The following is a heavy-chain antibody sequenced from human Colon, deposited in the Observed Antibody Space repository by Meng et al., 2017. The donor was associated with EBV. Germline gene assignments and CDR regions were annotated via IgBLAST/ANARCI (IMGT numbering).Heavy chain of an antibody. CDR1: GGSINSGDYY. J-gene: IGHJ4*02. Sequence: QGRLHVSGPGLVTPSQTLSLTCTVSGGSINSGDYYWSWIRQPPGKGLEWIGYIYYTGSTYYNPSLKSRVTISMDTSKNQFSLRLSSVTAADTAVYYCARNYYFDYWGQGTLVTVSS. CDR3: ARNYYFDY. CDR2: IYYTGST. V-gene: IGHV4-30-4*01.